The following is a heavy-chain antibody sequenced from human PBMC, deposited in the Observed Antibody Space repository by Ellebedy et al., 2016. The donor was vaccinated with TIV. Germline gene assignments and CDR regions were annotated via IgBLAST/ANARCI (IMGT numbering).Heavy chain of an antibody. CDR3: ASGDLDY. V-gene: IGHV3-74*03. J-gene: IGHJ4*02. CDR2: IDSSGRIT. D-gene: IGHD3-3*01. CDR1: GFTFNNCW. Sequence: PGGSLRLSCAASGFTFNNCWMHWVRQAPGKGLVWVSHIDSSGRITKYADSVRGRFTISRDNSKSTLFLQMNSLRAGDTAVYYCASGDLDYWGQGTLVTVSS.